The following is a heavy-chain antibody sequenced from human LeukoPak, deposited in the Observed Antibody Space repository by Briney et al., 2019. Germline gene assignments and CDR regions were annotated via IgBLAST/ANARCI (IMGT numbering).Heavy chain of an antibody. Sequence: PGGSLRLSCAASGFTFSSYSMNWVRQAPGKGLEWVSSITSSSTYIYYADSVKGRFTISRDNAKNSLYLQMNSLRAEDTAVYYCARAHQQWLVLSWFDPWGQGTLVTVSS. CDR2: ITSSSTYI. D-gene: IGHD6-19*01. CDR1: GFTFSSYS. V-gene: IGHV3-21*01. CDR3: ARAHQQWLVLSWFDP. J-gene: IGHJ5*02.